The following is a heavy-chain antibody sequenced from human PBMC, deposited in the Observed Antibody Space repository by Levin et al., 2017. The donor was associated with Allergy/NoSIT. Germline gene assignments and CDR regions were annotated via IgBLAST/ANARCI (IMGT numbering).Heavy chain of an antibody. CDR1: GFTFSSYA. Sequence: GESLKISCAASGFTFSSYAMHWVRQAPGKGLEYVSAIKSNGETTYYADSVKGRFTISRDNSKNTLYLQMGSLRAEDMAVYYCARWTAYYYDSSGGLDYYYGMDVWGQGTTVTVSS. J-gene: IGHJ6*02. D-gene: IGHD3-22*01. CDR2: IKSNGETT. V-gene: IGHV3-64*02. CDR3: ARWTAYYYDSSGGLDYYYGMDV.